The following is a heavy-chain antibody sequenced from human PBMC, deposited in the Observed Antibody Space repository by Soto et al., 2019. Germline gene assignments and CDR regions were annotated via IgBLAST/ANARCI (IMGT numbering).Heavy chain of an antibody. CDR1: GFTFRDYA. CDR3: AKVDSAWLRPSDY. D-gene: IGHD6-19*01. Sequence: GGSLRLSCAASGFTFRDYAISWVRQAPGKGLEWVSGISGGSGNTYYADSVKGRFTISRDNSKNTVYLQMNSLRAEDTAVYYCAKVDSAWLRPSDYWGQGTLVTVSS. CDR2: ISGGSGNT. V-gene: IGHV3-23*01. J-gene: IGHJ4*02.